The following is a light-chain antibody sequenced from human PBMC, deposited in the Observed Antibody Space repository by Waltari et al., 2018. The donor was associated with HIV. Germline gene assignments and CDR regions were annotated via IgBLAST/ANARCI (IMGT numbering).Light chain of an antibody. CDR3: QQYDSLPFT. CDR2: DAS. V-gene: IGKV1-33*01. Sequence: DIQMTQSPSALSASVGGRVTNTCQASQDISKYLSWHQQKPGKAPRLLISDASNLQTGVPSRFSGSGSGTDFTFTISSLQPEDIATYFCQQYDSLPFTFGPGTKVDIK. J-gene: IGKJ3*01. CDR1: QDISKY.